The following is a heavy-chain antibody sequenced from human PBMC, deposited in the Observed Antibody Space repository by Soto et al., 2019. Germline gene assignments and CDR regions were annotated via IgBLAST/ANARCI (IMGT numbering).Heavy chain of an antibody. J-gene: IGHJ4*02. CDR1: GFTFKNYG. Sequence: QVQLVESGGGVVQPGTSLRLSCAASGFTFKNYGVHWVRQAPGKGLEWVAIVYYDGSNQYYADSVKGRFTISRDNSKNTLYLQMNSLRVDDTAMYYCARDLSGYWGQGTLVTVSS. V-gene: IGHV3-33*01. CDR3: ARDLSGY. CDR2: VYYDGSNQ.